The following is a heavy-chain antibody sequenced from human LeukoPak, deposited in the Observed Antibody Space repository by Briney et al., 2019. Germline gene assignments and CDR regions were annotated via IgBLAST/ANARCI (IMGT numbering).Heavy chain of an antibody. J-gene: IGHJ3*02. CDR2: IIPIFGTA. Sequence: SVKVSCKASGGTFSSYAISWVRQAPGQGLEWMGGIIPIFGTANYAQKFQGRVTITTDESTSTAYMELSSLRSEDTAVYYCARVPPEIVGATMSAFDIWGQGTMVTVSS. CDR3: ARVPPEIVGATMSAFDI. V-gene: IGHV1-69*05. D-gene: IGHD1-26*01. CDR1: GGTFSSYA.